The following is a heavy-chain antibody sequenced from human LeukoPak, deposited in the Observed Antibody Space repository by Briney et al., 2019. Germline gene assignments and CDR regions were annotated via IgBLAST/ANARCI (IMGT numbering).Heavy chain of an antibody. D-gene: IGHD2-2*01. Sequence: GGSLRLSCAASGFTFSNYWMHWVRHAPGKGLVWVSRINSDGSSRNYADSVKGRFTISRDNAKNTLYLQMNSLRVEDTAVYYCARDTKYAFDNWGQGTLVTVSS. J-gene: IGHJ4*02. CDR2: INSDGSSR. CDR1: GFTFSNYW. V-gene: IGHV3-74*01. CDR3: ARDTKYAFDN.